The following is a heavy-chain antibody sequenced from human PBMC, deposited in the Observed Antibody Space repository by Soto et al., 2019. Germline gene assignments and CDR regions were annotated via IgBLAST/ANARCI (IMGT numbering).Heavy chain of an antibody. CDR2: IYPSGST. CDR1: GGSISSGGYS. J-gene: IGHJ4*02. CDR3: ARGALAGGYEY. V-gene: IGHV4-30-2*01. Sequence: QLQLQESGSGLVKPSQTLSLTCAVSGGSISSGGYSWSWIRQPPGKGLEWIGYIYPSGSTYYNPSLESRVTISVDRSKNHFSLKLSSVTAADTAVYYCARGALAGGYEYWGQGTLVTVSS. D-gene: IGHD1-26*01.